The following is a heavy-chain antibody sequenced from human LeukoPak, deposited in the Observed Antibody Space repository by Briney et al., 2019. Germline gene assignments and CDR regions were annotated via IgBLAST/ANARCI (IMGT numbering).Heavy chain of an antibody. D-gene: IGHD6-13*01. J-gene: IGHJ6*02. Sequence: SETLSLTCTVSGGSISSGGYYWSWIRQHPGKGLEWLGYIYYSGSTYYNPSLKSRVTISVDTSKNQFSLKLSSVTAADTAVYYCARDRIAAAGYYYYGMDVWGQGTTVTVSS. CDR1: GGSISSGGYY. CDR3: ARDRIAAAGYYYYGMDV. CDR2: IYYSGST. V-gene: IGHV4-31*03.